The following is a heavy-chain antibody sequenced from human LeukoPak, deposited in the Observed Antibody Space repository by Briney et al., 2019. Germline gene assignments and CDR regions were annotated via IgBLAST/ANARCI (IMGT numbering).Heavy chain of an antibody. Sequence: PGGSLRLSCAASGFTFSSYGMHWVRQAPGKGLEWVAVISYDGSNKYYADSVKGRFTISRDNAKNSLYLQMNSLRAEDTAVYYCATNYLAATEVSLDYWGQGTLVTVSS. J-gene: IGHJ4*02. CDR3: ATNYLAATEVSLDY. CDR1: GFTFSSYG. CDR2: ISYDGSNK. D-gene: IGHD6-13*01. V-gene: IGHV3-30*03.